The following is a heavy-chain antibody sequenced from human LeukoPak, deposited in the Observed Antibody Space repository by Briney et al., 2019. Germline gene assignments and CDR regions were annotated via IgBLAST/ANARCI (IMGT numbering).Heavy chain of an antibody. J-gene: IGHJ6*03. CDR2: INWNGGST. D-gene: IGHD2-2*01. CDR1: GFTFDDYG. CDR3: ARTSDYYYYMDV. Sequence: GGSLRLSCAASGFTFDDYGMSWVRQAPGKGLEWLSGINWNGGSTGYADSVKGRFTISRDNAKNSLYLQMNSLRAEDTALYYCARTSDYYYYMDVWGKGTTVTVSS. V-gene: IGHV3-20*04.